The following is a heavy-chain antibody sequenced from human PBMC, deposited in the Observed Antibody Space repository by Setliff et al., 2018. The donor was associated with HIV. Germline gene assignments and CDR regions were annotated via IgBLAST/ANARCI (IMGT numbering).Heavy chain of an antibody. CDR3: ATRSRWIQLSFDGIFDY. V-gene: IGHV1-24*01. Sequence: AASVKVSCKVSGYTLTELSIHWVRQTFGKGLEWMGGFDPEDGEAIYAQKFQGRVTMTEDTSTDTAYMELSSLTSEDTAVYYCATRSRWIQLSFDGIFDYWGQGTPVTVSS. CDR1: GYTLTELS. J-gene: IGHJ4*02. CDR2: FDPEDGEA. D-gene: IGHD5-18*01.